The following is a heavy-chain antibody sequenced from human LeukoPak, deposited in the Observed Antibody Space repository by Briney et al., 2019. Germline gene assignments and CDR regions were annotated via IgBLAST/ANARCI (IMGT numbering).Heavy chain of an antibody. CDR2: ISYDGSNK. V-gene: IGHV3-30*04. Sequence: SCKASGYTFTGYYMHWVRQAPGKGLEWVAVISYDGSNKYYADSVKGRFTISRDNSKNTLYLQMNSLRAEDTAVYYCASYSSGWYTEYWGQGTLVTVSS. CDR3: ASYSSGWYTEY. J-gene: IGHJ4*02. CDR1: GYTFTGYY. D-gene: IGHD6-19*01.